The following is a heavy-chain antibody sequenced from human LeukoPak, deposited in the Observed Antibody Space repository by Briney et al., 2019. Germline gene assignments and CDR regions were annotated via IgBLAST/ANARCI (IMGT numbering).Heavy chain of an antibody. CDR1: GSSISGFY. D-gene: IGHD4-23*01. CDR2: IYYSGST. V-gene: IGHV4-59*01. J-gene: IGHJ4*02. Sequence: SETLSLTCAVSGSSISGFYWSWLRQPPGKGLEWIGYIYYSGSTNYNPSLKSRVTISVDTSKNQFSLKLSSVTAADTAVYYCARLSTVASYYFDYWGQGTLVTVSS. CDR3: ARLSTVASYYFDY.